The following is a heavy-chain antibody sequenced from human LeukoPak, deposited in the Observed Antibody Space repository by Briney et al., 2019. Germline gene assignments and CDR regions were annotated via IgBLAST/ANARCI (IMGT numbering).Heavy chain of an antibody. CDR3: ASWGLTYYYDSSGYYI. Sequence: GGSLRLSCAASGFTFNSYWMHWVRQAPGKGLVWVSRINSDGSSTSYADSVKGRFTISRDNAKNTLYLQMNSLRAEDTAVYYCASWGLTYYYDSSGYYIWGQGTLVTVSS. CDR2: INSDGSST. V-gene: IGHV3-74*01. CDR1: GFTFNSYW. J-gene: IGHJ4*02. D-gene: IGHD3-22*01.